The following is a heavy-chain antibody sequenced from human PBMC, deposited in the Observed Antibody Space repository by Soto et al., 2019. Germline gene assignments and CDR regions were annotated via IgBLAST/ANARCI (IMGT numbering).Heavy chain of an antibody. CDR1: GGTFSSYA. Sequence: GASVKVSCKASGGTFSSYAISWVRQAPGRGLEWVGGIIPIFGTANYAQKFQGRVTITADESTSTAYMELSSLRSEDTAVYYCASALVVPAELDYYYYGMDVWGQGTTVTVSS. CDR2: IIPIFGTA. CDR3: ASALVVPAELDYYYYGMDV. V-gene: IGHV1-69*13. D-gene: IGHD2-2*01. J-gene: IGHJ6*02.